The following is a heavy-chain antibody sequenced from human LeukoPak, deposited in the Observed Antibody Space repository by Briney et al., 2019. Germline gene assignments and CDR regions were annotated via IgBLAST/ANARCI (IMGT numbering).Heavy chain of an antibody. J-gene: IGHJ4*02. CDR3: TTYYYDSSGYPVVVDY. D-gene: IGHD3-22*01. CDR1: GFTFDDYA. V-gene: IGHV3-49*04. CDR2: IRSKAYGGTT. Sequence: GGSLRLSCAASGFTFDDYAMSWVRQAPGKGLEWVGFIRSKAYGGTTEYAASVEGRFTISRDDSKSIAYLQMNSLKTEDTAVYYCTTYYYDSSGYPVVVDYWGQGTLVTVSS.